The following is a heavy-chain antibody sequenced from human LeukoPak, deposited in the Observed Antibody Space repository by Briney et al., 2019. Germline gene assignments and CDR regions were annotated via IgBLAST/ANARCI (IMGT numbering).Heavy chain of an antibody. V-gene: IGHV5-51*01. CDR3: AGYARDSSGYHYADY. D-gene: IGHD3-22*01. Sequence: GGSLKISCKGSGYSFTSYWIGWVRQVPGKGLEWMGIIYPGDSDTRYSPSFQGQVTISADKSISTAYLQWSSLKASDTAMYYCAGYARDSSGYHYADYWGQGTLVTVSS. J-gene: IGHJ4*02. CDR2: IYPGDSDT. CDR1: GYSFTSYW.